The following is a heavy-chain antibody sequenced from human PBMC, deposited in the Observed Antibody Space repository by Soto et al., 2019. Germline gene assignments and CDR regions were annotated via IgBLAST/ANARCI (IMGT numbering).Heavy chain of an antibody. D-gene: IGHD5-12*01. CDR2: IIPIFGTA. CDR1: GGTFSSYA. CDR3: ARDSGYDRRFDY. J-gene: IGHJ4*02. Sequence: SVKVSCKSSGGTFSSYAISWVRQAPGQGLEWMGGIIPIFGTANYAQKFQGRVTITADESTSTAYMELSSLRSEDTAVYYCARDSGYDRRFDYWGQGTLVPVSS. V-gene: IGHV1-69*13.